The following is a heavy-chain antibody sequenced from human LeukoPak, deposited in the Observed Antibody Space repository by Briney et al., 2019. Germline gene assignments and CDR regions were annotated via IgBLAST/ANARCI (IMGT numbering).Heavy chain of an antibody. Sequence: GGSLRLSCAASGFTFSSYDMHWVRQATGKGLEWVSAIGTAGDTYNPGSVKGRFTISRENAKNSLYLQMNSLRAGDTAVYYCARGSAESYYYDSSGYYDYWGQGTLVTVSS. J-gene: IGHJ4*02. V-gene: IGHV3-13*01. CDR3: ARGSAESYYYDSSGYYDY. CDR1: GFTFSSYD. D-gene: IGHD3-22*01. CDR2: IGTAGDT.